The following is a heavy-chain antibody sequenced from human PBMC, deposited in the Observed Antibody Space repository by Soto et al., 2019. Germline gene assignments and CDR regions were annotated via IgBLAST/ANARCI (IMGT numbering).Heavy chain of an antibody. CDR3: AREDSYGRLYYYYGMDV. J-gene: IGHJ6*02. V-gene: IGHV4-4*07. Sequence: SETLSLTCAVSGGSISSYYWSWIRQPAGKGLEWIGRIYTSGSTNYNPSLKSRVTMSVDTSKNQFSLKLSSVTAADTAVYYCAREDSYGRLYYYYGMDVWGQGTTVTVSS. D-gene: IGHD5-18*01. CDR2: IYTSGST. CDR1: GGSISSYY.